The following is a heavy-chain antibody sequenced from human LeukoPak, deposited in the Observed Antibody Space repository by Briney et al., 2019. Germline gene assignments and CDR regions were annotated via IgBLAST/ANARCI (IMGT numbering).Heavy chain of an antibody. D-gene: IGHD1-26*01. CDR1: GFTFSSYA. J-gene: IGHJ4*02. CDR2: ISSNGGST. CDR3: AREQTGLVGATPVDY. Sequence: GGSLRLSCAASGFTFSSYAMHWVRQAPGKGLEYVSAISSNGGSTYYANSVKGRFTISRDNSKNTLYLQMGSLRAEDMAVYYCAREQTGLVGATPVDYWGQGTLVTVSS. V-gene: IGHV3-64*01.